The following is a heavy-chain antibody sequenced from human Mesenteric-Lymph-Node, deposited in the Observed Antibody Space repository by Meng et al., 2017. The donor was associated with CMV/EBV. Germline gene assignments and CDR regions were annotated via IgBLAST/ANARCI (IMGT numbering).Heavy chain of an antibody. CDR1: GGSFSGYY. D-gene: IGHD2-15*01. Sequence: QVQLQQWGAGRLKPSETLSLTCAVYGGSFSGYYWSWIRQPPGKGLEWIGEINHSGVPNYNPSLKSRVTISLDRSKNHFSLKLSSVTAEDTAVYYCARGSDIPVNNYWGQGTLVTVSS. CDR2: INHSGVP. V-gene: IGHV4-34*01. CDR3: ARGSDIPVNNY. J-gene: IGHJ4*02.